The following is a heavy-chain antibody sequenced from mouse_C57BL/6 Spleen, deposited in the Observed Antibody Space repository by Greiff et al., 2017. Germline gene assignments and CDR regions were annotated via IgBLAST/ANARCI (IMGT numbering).Heavy chain of an antibody. CDR2: IYPGDGDT. D-gene: IGHD2-4*01. CDR1: GYAFSSYW. J-gene: IGHJ3*01. CDR3: ARWRDYDWFAY. V-gene: IGHV1-80*01. Sequence: VQLQESGAELVKPGASVKISCKASGYAFSSYWMNWVKQRPGKGLELIGQIYPGDGDTNYNGKFKGKATLTADKSSSTAYMQLSSLTSEDSAVYFCARWRDYDWFAYWGQGTLVTVYA.